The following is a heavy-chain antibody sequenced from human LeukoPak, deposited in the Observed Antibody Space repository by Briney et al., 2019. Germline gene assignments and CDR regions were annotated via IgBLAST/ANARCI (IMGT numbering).Heavy chain of an antibody. CDR3: ARVDYYDSSGYSTINNWFDP. CDR2: INHSGST. D-gene: IGHD3-22*01. V-gene: IGHV4-34*01. J-gene: IGHJ5*02. Sequence: SETLSLTCAVYGGSFSGYYWSGIRQPPGKGLEWIGEINHSGSTNYNPSLKSRVTISVDTSKNQFSLKLSSMTAADTAVYYCARVDYYDSSGYSTINNWFDPWGQGTLVTVSS. CDR1: GGSFSGYY.